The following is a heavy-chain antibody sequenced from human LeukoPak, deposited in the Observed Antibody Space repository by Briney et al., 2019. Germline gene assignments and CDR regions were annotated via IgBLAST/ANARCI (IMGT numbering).Heavy chain of an antibody. CDR3: AREEYSSSSTHFDY. D-gene: IGHD6-6*01. Sequence: SVKGRFTISRDNAKNSLYLQMNSLRAEDTAVYYCAREEYSSSSTHFDYWGQGTLVTVSS. V-gene: IGHV3-11*01. J-gene: IGHJ4*02.